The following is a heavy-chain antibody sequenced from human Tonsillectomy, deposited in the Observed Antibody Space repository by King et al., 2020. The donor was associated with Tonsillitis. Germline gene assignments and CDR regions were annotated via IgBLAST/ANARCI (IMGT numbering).Heavy chain of an antibody. J-gene: IGHJ4*02. CDR2: VKSSADGGAT. CDR3: TTVGPTPPGSLGY. V-gene: IGHV3-15*01. Sequence: VQLVESGGDLVKPGGSLRLSCAASGLTFTNAWMSWVRQAPGKGLEWVGRVKSSADGGATDYAAPVKGRFTFSRDDSKNTLYLQMNSLKTEDTAIYYCTTVGPTPPGSLGYWGQGTLVTVSS. CDR1: GLTFTNAW. D-gene: IGHD3-10*01.